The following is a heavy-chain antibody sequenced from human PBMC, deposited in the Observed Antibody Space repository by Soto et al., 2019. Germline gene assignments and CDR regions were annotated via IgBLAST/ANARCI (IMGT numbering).Heavy chain of an antibody. CDR2: IYYSGST. CDR1: GGSISSGDYY. J-gene: IGHJ5*02. D-gene: IGHD4-17*01. CDR3: ARADYGDNNWFDP. Sequence: SETLSLTCTVSGGSISSGDYYWSWIRQPPGKGLEWIGYIYYSGSTYYNPSLKSRVTISVDTSKNQFSLKLSSVTAADTAVYYGARADYGDNNWFDPGGQGSLVTVSS. V-gene: IGHV4-30-4*01.